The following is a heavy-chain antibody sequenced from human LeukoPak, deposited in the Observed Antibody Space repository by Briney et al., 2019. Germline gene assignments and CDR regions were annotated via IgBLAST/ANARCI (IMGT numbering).Heavy chain of an antibody. CDR2: IKEDGSAK. CDR3: VKIACSG. D-gene: IGHD2-21*01. J-gene: IGHJ4*02. V-gene: IGHV3-7*01. CDR1: GFTFSDYW. Sequence: GGSLRLSCAASGFTFSDYWMHWVRQAPGKGLEWVANIKEDGSAKNYVDSVKGRFTISRDNAKNSLFLQMNNLGVEDTAVYYRVKIACSGWGQGTLVTVSS.